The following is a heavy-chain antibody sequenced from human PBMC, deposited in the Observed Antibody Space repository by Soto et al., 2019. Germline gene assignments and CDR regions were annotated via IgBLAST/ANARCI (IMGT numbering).Heavy chain of an antibody. D-gene: IGHD1-20*01. V-gene: IGHV4-31*03. CDR3: ARVGGINWFDP. CDR1: GGSISSGGYY. CDR2: IYYSGST. Sequence: NPSATLSLTCTVSGGSISSGGYYWSWIRQHPGKGLEWIGYIYYSGSTYYNPSLKSRVTISVDTSKNQFSLKLSSVTAADTAVYYCARVGGINWFDPWGQGTLVTVSS. J-gene: IGHJ5*02.